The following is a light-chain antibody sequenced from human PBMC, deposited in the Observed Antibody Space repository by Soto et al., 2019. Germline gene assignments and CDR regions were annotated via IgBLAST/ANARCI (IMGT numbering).Light chain of an antibody. V-gene: IGKV3-15*01. CDR3: QQYNNWIT. J-gene: IGKJ5*01. CDR1: QSVSSN. Sequence: DIVLTQSPGTLSLSPGESATLSCRASQSVSSNLAWYQQKPGQAPRLLIYGASTRATGIPARFSGSGSGTEFTLTISSLQSEDFAVYYCQQYNNWITFGQGTRLEIK. CDR2: GAS.